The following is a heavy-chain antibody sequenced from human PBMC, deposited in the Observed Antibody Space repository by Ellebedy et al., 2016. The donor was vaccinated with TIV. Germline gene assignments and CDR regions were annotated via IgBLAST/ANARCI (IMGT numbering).Heavy chain of an antibody. Sequence: GESLKISCAASGFTFTNYWMSWVSQAPGKGLEWVATIKQGGSEKYYVDSVKGRFTISRDNAKNSLYLQMNSLRAEDTAVYYCARLDAIIDVKSLDYWGQGTLVTVSS. CDR2: IKQGGSEK. V-gene: IGHV3-7*03. CDR1: GFTFTNYW. J-gene: IGHJ4*02. D-gene: IGHD3-10*01. CDR3: ARLDAIIDVKSLDY.